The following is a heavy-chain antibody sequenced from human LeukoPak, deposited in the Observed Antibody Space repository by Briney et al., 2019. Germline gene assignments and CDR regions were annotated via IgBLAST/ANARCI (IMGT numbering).Heavy chain of an antibody. CDR2: IYHSGKS. CDR1: GYSISSGYY. V-gene: IGHV4-38-2*02. J-gene: IGHJ4*02. CDR3: AREAQLLDLGPYYPSLGY. Sequence: PSETLSLTCSVSGYSISSGYYWDWIRQPPGEGLEWIASIYHSGKSYYNPSLESRVTISVDTSKNQISLKLRSVTAADTAVYYCAREAQLLDLGPYYPSLGYWGSGTLVTV. D-gene: IGHD3-10*01.